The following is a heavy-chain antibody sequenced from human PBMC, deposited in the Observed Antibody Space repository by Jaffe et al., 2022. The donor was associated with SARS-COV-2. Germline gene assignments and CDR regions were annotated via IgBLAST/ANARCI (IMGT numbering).Heavy chain of an antibody. CDR1: GFTFSSYA. CDR2: ISYDGSNK. J-gene: IGHJ4*02. V-gene: IGHV3-30-3*01. Sequence: QVQLVESGGGVVQPGRSLRLSCAASGFTFSSYAMHWVRQAPGKGLEWVAVISYDGSNKYYADSVKGRFTISRDNSKNTLYLQMNSLRAEDTAVYYCAHNSGSYPGIGLVDYWGQGTLVTVSS. D-gene: IGHD1-26*01. CDR3: AHNSGSYPGIGLVDY.